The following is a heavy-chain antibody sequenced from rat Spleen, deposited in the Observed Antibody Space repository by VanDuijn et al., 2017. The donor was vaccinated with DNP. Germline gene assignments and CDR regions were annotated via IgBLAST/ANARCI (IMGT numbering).Heavy chain of an antibody. CDR3: ARGSTSIYWYFDF. Sequence: EVQLVESGGGLVQPGGSLKVSCAASGFTFSDYYMAWVRQTPARGLEWVAAISTSGSRTYYPDSVKGRFTVSRDSAKSTLYLQMDSLRSEDTATYYCARGSTSIYWYFDFWGPGTMVTVSS. J-gene: IGHJ1*01. V-gene: IGHV5-25*01. CDR1: GFTFSDYY. D-gene: IGHD3-1*01. CDR2: ISTSGSRT.